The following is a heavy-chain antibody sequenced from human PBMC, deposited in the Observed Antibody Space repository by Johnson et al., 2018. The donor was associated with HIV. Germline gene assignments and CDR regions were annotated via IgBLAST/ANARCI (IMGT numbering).Heavy chain of an antibody. Sequence: VQLVESGGGVVQPGGSLRLSCAASGFTVSSNYMTWVRQAPGKGLEWVSVIYSGGSTYYADSVKGRFTISRDNSKNTLYLQMNSVRAEDTAVYYCARGLGSRSAFDIWGQGTMVTVSS. CDR2: IYSGGST. CDR3: ARGLGSRSAFDI. CDR1: GFTVSSNY. V-gene: IGHV3-66*01. D-gene: IGHD2-2*01. J-gene: IGHJ3*02.